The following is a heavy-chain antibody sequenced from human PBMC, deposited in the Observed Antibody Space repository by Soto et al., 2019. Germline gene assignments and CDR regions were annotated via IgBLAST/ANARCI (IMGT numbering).Heavy chain of an antibody. V-gene: IGHV3-23*01. D-gene: IGHD3-10*01. CDR1: GFTFSNYA. CDR2: ISSSCSST. CDR3: AKERLGRGIDN. Sequence: EVQLLDSGGGLVQPGGSLRLSCAASGFTFSNYAMSWVRQAPGKGLDWVSTISSSCSSTYYADSVKGRFSISRDNSKNTLYLEMKNLRAEDTAVYYCAKERLGRGIDNWGQGTLVTVSS. J-gene: IGHJ4*02.